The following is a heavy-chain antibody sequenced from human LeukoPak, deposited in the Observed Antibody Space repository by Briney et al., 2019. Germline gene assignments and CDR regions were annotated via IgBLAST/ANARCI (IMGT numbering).Heavy chain of an antibody. CDR1: GGSISSYY. V-gene: IGHV4-59*01. CDR3: ARGYSYGGAYHFDY. D-gene: IGHD5-18*01. J-gene: IGHJ4*02. Sequence: SETLSLTCTVSGGSISSYYWSWIRQPPGKGLEWIGYIYYSGSTNYNPSLKSRVAISVDTSKNQFSLKLSSVTAADTAVYYCARGYSYGGAYHFDYWGQGTLVTVSS. CDR2: IYYSGST.